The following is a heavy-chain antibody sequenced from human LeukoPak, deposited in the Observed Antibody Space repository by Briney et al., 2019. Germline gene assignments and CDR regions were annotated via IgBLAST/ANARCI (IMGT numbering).Heavy chain of an antibody. Sequence: GGSLRLSCAASGFTFSSYGMHWVRPAPGKGLEWVAFIRYDGSNRYYADSVKGRFTISRDNAKNSLYLQMNSLRAEDTAVYYCARDPITMVRGVIITGYYGMDVWGQGTTVTVSS. CDR1: GFTFSSYG. J-gene: IGHJ6*02. CDR2: IRYDGSNR. CDR3: ARDPITMVRGVIITGYYGMDV. V-gene: IGHV3-30*02. D-gene: IGHD3-10*01.